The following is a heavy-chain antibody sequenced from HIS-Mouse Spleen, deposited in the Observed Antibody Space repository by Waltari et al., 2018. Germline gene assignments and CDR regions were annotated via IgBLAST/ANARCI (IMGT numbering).Heavy chain of an antibody. Sequence: QLQLEESGPGLVKPSETLSLTCTVSGGSISSSSYYWGWIRQPPGKGLEWIGIIYYIGSTYYNPSLKSRVTISVDTSKNQFSLKLSSVTAADTAVYYCARDRELYFDYWGQGTLVTVSS. CDR2: IYYIGST. V-gene: IGHV4-39*07. CDR1: GGSISSSSYY. D-gene: IGHD1-26*01. CDR3: ARDRELYFDY. J-gene: IGHJ4*02.